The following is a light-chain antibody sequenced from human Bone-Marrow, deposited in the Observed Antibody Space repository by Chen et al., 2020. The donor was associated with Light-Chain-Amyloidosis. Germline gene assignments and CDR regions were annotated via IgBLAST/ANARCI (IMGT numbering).Light chain of an antibody. CDR1: DLPTKY. J-gene: IGLJ2*01. CDR2: RDT. CDR3: QSADSSGTYEVI. V-gene: IGLV3-25*03. Sequence: SYELTQPPSVSVSPGQTARITCSGDDLPTKYAYWYQQKPGQAPVLVIQRDTERPSGISERFSGSSSGTTAKLTISGVQAEDEADYHCQSADSSGTYEVIFGGGTKLTVL.